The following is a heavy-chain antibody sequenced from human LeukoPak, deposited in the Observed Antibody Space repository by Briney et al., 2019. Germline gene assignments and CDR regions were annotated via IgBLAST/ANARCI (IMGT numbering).Heavy chain of an antibody. CDR3: ARAATDSGYDWTTFDY. Sequence: SETLSLTCAVYGGSFRCYYWSWIRQPPGKGLEWIGEINHSGITNYNPSLKSRVTISVDTSKNQFSLKLNSVTAADTALYYCARAATDSGYDWTTFDYWGQGTLVTVSS. CDR2: INHSGIT. CDR1: GGSFRCYY. J-gene: IGHJ4*02. D-gene: IGHD5-12*01. V-gene: IGHV4-34*01.